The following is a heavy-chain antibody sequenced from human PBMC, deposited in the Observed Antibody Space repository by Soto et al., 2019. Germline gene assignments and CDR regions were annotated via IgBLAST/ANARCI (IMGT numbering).Heavy chain of an antibody. V-gene: IGHV3-15*01. CDR1: GFTFSSAW. D-gene: IGHD3-3*01. CDR2: VKSKTDGGTT. Sequence: GGSLRLSCAASGFTFSSAWMNWVRQAPGKGLEWVARVKSKTDGGTTDYAAPVKDRFSISRDDSKNTLFLQMNSLKTEDTAVYYCTTDRATIFGVAFDYWGQGTLVTVSS. CDR3: TTDRATIFGVAFDY. J-gene: IGHJ4*02.